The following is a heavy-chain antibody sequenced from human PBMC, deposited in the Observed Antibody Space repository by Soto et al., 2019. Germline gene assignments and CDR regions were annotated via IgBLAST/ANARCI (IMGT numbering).Heavy chain of an antibody. D-gene: IGHD2-2*02. J-gene: IGHJ6*02. V-gene: IGHV1-2*02. Sequence: GASVKVSCKASGFTFTSSAFQWVRQARGQRLEWMGWINPNSGGTNYAQKFQGRVTMTRDTSISTAYMELSRLRSDDTAVYYCARDFGIDCSSTSCYSYYYYGMDVWGQGTTVTVSS. CDR1: GFTFTSSA. CDR2: INPNSGGT. CDR3: ARDFGIDCSSTSCYSYYYYGMDV.